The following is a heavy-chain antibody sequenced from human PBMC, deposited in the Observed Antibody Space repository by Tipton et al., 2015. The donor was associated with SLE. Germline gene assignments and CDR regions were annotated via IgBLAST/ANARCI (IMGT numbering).Heavy chain of an antibody. D-gene: IGHD6-13*01. CDR1: GFTFSSYA. CDR2: ISYDGSNK. CDR3: AKVGTGDSSSWSDAFDI. Sequence: SLRLSCAASGFTFSSYAMHWVRQAPGKGLEWVAVISYDGSNKYYADSVKGRFTISRDNSKNTLYLQMNSLRAEDTAVYYCAKVGTGDSSSWSDAFDIWGQGTMVTVSS. V-gene: IGHV3-30-3*01. J-gene: IGHJ3*02.